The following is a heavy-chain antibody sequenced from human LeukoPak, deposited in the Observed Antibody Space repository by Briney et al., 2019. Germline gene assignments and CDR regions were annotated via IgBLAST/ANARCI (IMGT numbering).Heavy chain of an antibody. CDR1: GFTFSSYS. CDR2: ISSSSSYI. D-gene: IGHD3-22*01. J-gene: IGHJ5*02. Sequence: PGGSLRLSCAASGFTFSSYSMNWVRQAPGKGLEWVSSISSSSSYIYYADSVKGRFTISRDNAKNSLYLQMNSLRAEDTAVYYCARDPGQYYDTSDNWFDPWGQGTLVTVSS. V-gene: IGHV3-21*01. CDR3: ARDPGQYYDTSDNWFDP.